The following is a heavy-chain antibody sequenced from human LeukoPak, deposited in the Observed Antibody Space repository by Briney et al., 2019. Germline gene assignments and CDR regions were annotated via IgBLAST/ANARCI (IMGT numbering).Heavy chain of an antibody. V-gene: IGHV1-58*01. CDR1: GFTFISSA. CDR2: IVVGSGDT. Sequence: GASVKVSCKASGFTFISSAVQGVRQACGQRFEWIGWIVVGSGDTNYAQKFLERVTITRDMSTSTTYVELSSLRSEDTAVYYCAAEKRLYCSGGACYPDAFDIWGQGTMVTVSS. J-gene: IGHJ3*02. CDR3: AAEKRLYCSGGACYPDAFDI. D-gene: IGHD2-15*01.